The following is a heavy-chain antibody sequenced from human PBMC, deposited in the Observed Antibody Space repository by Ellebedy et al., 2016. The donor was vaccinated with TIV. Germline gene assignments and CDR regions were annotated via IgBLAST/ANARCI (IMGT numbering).Heavy chain of an antibody. D-gene: IGHD3-10*01. CDR2: TNNDGGTT. CDR1: GFTFRNDW. CDR3: ADYYASGTYPDWLDP. V-gene: IGHV3-74*01. J-gene: IGHJ5*02. Sequence: GESLKISCAASGFTFRNDWMHWVRQAPGKGLVWVSRTNNDGGTTNYADSVKGRFTISRDNAKNSLYLQMNSLRIEDTAVYYCADYYASGTYPDWLDPWGQGTLVTVSS.